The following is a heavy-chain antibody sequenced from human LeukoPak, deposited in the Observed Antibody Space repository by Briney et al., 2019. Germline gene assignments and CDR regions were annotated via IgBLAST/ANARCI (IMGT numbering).Heavy chain of an antibody. CDR2: INPSGGST. D-gene: IGHD5-18*01. CDR1: GYTFTSYY. V-gene: IGHV1-46*01. CDR3: ARGGYSYGSEYYYYYMDV. J-gene: IGHJ6*03. Sequence: ASVKVSCKASGYTFTSYYMHWVRQAPGQGLEWMGIINPSGGSTSYAQKFQGRVTMTRDTSISTAYMELSRLRSDDTAVYYCARGGYSYGSEYYYYYMDVWGKGTTVTVSS.